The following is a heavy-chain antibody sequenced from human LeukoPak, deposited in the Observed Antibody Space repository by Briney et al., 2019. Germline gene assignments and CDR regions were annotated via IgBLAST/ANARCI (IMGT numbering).Heavy chain of an antibody. CDR2: SYYSGST. Sequence: SETLSLTCIVSGGSISSSSYYWGWIRQPPGKGLEWIGSSYYSGSTYYNPSLKSRVTISLDTSKNQFSLKLSSVTAADTAVYYCAREITWHMDVWGKGTTVTVSS. CDR1: GGSISSSSYY. J-gene: IGHJ6*03. D-gene: IGHD1-14*01. CDR3: AREITWHMDV. V-gene: IGHV4-39*07.